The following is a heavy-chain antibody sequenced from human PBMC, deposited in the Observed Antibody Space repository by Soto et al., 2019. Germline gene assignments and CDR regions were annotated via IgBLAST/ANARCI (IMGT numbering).Heavy chain of an antibody. D-gene: IGHD3-10*01. J-gene: IGHJ5*02. CDR1: GYTFTSYD. V-gene: IGHV1-8*01. Sequence: QVQLVQSGAEVKKPGASVKVSCKASGYTFTSYDINWVRQATGQGLEWMGWMNPNSGNTGYAQKFQGRVTMTKNTSITTAYMELSRLRSEAMAVYYCARGNPGRGYWFDPWGQGTLVIVSS. CDR2: MNPNSGNT. CDR3: ARGNPGRGYWFDP.